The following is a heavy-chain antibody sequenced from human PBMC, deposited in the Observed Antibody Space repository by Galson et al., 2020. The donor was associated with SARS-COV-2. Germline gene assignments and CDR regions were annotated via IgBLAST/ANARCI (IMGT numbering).Heavy chain of an antibody. Sequence: ASVKVSCKASGYTFTSYGISWVRQAPGQGLEWMGWISAYNGNTNYAQKLQGRVTITRDMSTSTAYMELSSLRSEDTAVYYCAAPSCSSTSCYDAFDIWGQGTMVTVSS. V-gene: IGHV1-18*01. D-gene: IGHD2-2*01. J-gene: IGHJ3*02. CDR2: ISAYNGNT. CDR1: GYTFTSYG. CDR3: AAPSCSSTSCYDAFDI.